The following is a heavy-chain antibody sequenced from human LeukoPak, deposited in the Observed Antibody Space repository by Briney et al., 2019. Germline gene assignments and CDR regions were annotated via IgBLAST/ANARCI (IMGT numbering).Heavy chain of an antibody. CDR2: VHGDGNNI. V-gene: IGHV3-74*01. CDR1: GFPFSSYA. J-gene: IGHJ4*02. Sequence: GGSLRLSCAASGFPFSSYAMYGVPEAPGKGLVWVSRVHGDGNNIGYADSVKGRFTIFRDNAKNTLYLQMNSPRPDDTAVYYCARARVGDPADYWGQGTLVTVSS. D-gene: IGHD1-26*01. CDR3: ARARVGDPADY.